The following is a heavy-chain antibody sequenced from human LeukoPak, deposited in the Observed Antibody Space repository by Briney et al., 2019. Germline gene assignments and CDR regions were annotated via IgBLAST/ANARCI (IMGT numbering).Heavy chain of an antibody. V-gene: IGHV1-46*01. J-gene: IGHJ4*02. CDR3: TTSIVGANHHFDY. Sequence: ASVKVSCKASGYTFTSYYIYWVRQAPGQGLEWMGIINPSGGSTSYAQKFQGRVTMTRDTSTSTVYMELSSLRSEDTAVYYCTTSIVGANHHFDYWGQGTLVTVSS. CDR1: GYTFTSYY. D-gene: IGHD1-26*01. CDR2: INPSGGST.